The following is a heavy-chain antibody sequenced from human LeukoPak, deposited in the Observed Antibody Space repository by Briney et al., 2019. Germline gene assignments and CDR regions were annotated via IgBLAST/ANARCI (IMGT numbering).Heavy chain of an antibody. CDR3: AREHVMDV. V-gene: IGHV4-59*11. CDR2: IYYSGST. J-gene: IGHJ6*04. CDR1: GGSISSHY. Sequence: SETLSLTCTVSGGSISSHYWSWIRQPPGKGLEWIGYIYYSGSTNYSPSLKSRVTISVDTSKNQFSLKLSSVTAADTAVYYCAREHVMDVWGKGTTVTVSS.